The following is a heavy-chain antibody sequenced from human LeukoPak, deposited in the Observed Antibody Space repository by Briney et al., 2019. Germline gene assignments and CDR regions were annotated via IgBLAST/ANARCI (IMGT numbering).Heavy chain of an antibody. CDR1: GFSFSDSY. J-gene: IGHJ3*02. D-gene: IGHD2/OR15-2a*01. CDR3: ARRENMSSHAFDI. CDR2: IKSSDTST. Sequence: PGGSLRLSGAASGFSFSDSYMSWIRQAPGQGLEWLSYIKSSDTSTFYADSVKGRFTVSRDNAKNSLYLQMNSPRAEDTAVYYCARRENMSSHAFDIWGQGTVVTVSS. V-gene: IGHV3-11*01.